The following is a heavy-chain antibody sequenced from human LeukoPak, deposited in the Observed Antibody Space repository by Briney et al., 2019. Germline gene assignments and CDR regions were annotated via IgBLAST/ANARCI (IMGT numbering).Heavy chain of an antibody. J-gene: IGHJ4*02. Sequence: ASVKVSCKASGYTFTGQYIHWVRQAPGQGPEWMGWINPNSGGTNYAQKFQGRVTMTRDTSISTAYMELSRLRSDDTAVYYCAPSGSYEYYFDYWGQGTLVIVSS. CDR3: APSGSYEYYFDY. CDR1: GYTFTGQY. CDR2: INPNSGGT. D-gene: IGHD1-26*01. V-gene: IGHV1-2*02.